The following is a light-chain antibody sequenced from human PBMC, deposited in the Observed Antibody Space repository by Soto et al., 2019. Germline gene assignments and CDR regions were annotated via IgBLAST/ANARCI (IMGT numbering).Light chain of an antibody. Sequence: IQLTQSPSSLSASVGDRVTITCRASQGISSYLAWYQQKPGKAPKLLIYAASTLQSGVPSRFRGSGSGTDFHLPHSRLQPEDFATYYCQQLNSYPPFTFGHGTKVDIK. CDR2: AAS. J-gene: IGKJ3*01. CDR3: QQLNSYPPFT. V-gene: IGKV1-9*01. CDR1: QGISSY.